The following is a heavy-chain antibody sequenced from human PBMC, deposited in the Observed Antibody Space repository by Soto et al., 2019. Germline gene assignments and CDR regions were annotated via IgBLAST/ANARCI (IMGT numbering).Heavy chain of an antibody. Sequence: SETLSLTCTVSGGSITSSYWSWIRRPPGKGLGWIAYIYDTGIRGYTPSTSYNPSLKSRVTMSVDTSKSHCSLTLTSVNAADTAEYSCARSEDAFFYYDXXVWGQGITVTVSS. D-gene: IGHD3-22*01. V-gene: IGHV4-59*01. CDR1: GGSITSSY. J-gene: IGHJ6*02. CDR3: ARSEDAFFYYDXXV. CDR2: IYDTGIRGYTPST.